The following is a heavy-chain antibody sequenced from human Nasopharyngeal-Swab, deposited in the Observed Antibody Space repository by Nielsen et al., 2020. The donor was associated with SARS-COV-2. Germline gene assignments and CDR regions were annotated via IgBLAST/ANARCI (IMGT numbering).Heavy chain of an antibody. D-gene: IGHD6-25*01. Sequence: SVPVPCKASGGTFSSYAISWLGQAPAQGREWMGGIIPIFGTENYAQKFQGRVTITADESTTTAYMEMRRLSSEDTAVDYYSTRRWGPRRQRVKYYYGMDVWGQGTTVTVSS. CDR3: STRRWGPRRQRVKYYYGMDV. J-gene: IGHJ6*02. CDR2: IIPIFGTE. V-gene: IGHV1-69*13. CDR1: GGTFSSYA.